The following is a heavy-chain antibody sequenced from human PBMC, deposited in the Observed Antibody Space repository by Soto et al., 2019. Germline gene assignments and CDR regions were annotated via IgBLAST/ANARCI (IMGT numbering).Heavy chain of an antibody. CDR2: INHSGST. V-gene: IGHV4-34*01. J-gene: IGHJ4*02. Sequence: SETLSLTCAVYGGSSSGYYWSWIRQPPGKGLEWIGEINHSGSTNYNPSLKSRVTISVDTSKNQFSLKLSSVTAADTAVYYCASHLYYYGSGRYYFDYWGQGTLVTVSS. CDR1: GGSSSGYY. D-gene: IGHD3-10*01. CDR3: ASHLYYYGSGRYYFDY.